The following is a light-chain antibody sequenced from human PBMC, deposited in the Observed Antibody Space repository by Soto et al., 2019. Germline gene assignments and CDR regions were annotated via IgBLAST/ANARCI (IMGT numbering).Light chain of an antibody. CDR3: QQYLDWRRT. V-gene: IGKV3-15*01. CDR1: QSVDSR. Sequence: DIVMTQSPATLSVSPGDRATLPCRASQSVDSRLAWYQQKPGQAPRLLIFGASTRATGISDRFIGSGSGTEFTLTISSLQSEDFAVYYCQQYLDWRRTFGQGTKVDIK. CDR2: GAS. J-gene: IGKJ1*01.